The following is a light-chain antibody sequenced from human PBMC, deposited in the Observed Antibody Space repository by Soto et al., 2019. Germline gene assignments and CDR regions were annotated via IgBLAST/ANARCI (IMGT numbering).Light chain of an antibody. Sequence: NFMLTQPHSVSESPGKTVTISCTRSSGSIASNYVQWYQQRPGSAPTSVIYEDNQRPSGVPDRFSGSIDSSSNSASLTISGLKIEDGADYYCLFFVVPNPFLVFGGGTNLPAL. CDR3: LFFVVPNPFLV. J-gene: IGLJ2*01. CDR2: EDN. CDR1: SGSIASNY. V-gene: IGLV6-57*04.